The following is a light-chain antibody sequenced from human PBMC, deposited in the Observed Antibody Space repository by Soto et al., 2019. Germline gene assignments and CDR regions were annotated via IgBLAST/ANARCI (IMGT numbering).Light chain of an antibody. Sequence: DIQMTQSPSPLSASVGDRVTITCRASQNISNCLAWYQQKPGKAPKLLIYRASTLESGVPSRFSGSGSGTEFTLTVSSLQPDDFATFYCQQYKTYPWTFXQGTKVDIK. V-gene: IGKV1-5*03. J-gene: IGKJ1*01. CDR2: RAS. CDR3: QQYKTYPWT. CDR1: QNISNC.